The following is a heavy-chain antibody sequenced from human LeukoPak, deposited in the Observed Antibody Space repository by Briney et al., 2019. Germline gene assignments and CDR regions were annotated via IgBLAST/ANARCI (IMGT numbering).Heavy chain of an antibody. V-gene: IGHV3-48*03. CDR3: SKDGYDILTGYSFMDV. CDR2: ISSSGRTI. Sequence: GGSLRLSCAASGFTFSSYEMNWVRQAPGKGLEWVSYISSSGRTIYYADSVKGRFTISRDNAKNSLYLQMNSLRAEDTAVYYCSKDGYDILTGYSFMDVWGKGTTVTVSS. J-gene: IGHJ6*04. D-gene: IGHD3-9*01. CDR1: GFTFSSYE.